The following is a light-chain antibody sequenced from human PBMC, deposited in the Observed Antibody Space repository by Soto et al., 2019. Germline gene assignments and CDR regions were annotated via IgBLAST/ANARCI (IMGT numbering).Light chain of an antibody. V-gene: IGKV1-39*01. CDR3: QESFSPLYT. Sequence: DIQLTQSPSSLSASVGDRVTITCRASQTIHNYLNWYQQIPGKAPKLLIYAASNLRGGVPSRFSGGGSGTDFTLTINSLQPEDFATYYCQESFSPLYTFGQGTMLDI. J-gene: IGKJ2*01. CDR2: AAS. CDR1: QTIHNY.